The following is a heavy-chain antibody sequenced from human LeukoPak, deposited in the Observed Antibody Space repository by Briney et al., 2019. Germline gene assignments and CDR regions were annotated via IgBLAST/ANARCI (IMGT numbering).Heavy chain of an antibody. J-gene: IGHJ4*02. CDR1: GFTVSSNY. Sequence: GGSLRLSCAASGFTVSSNYMSWVRQAPGKGLEWVPVIYSGGSTYYADSVKGRFTISRDNSKNTLYLQMNSLRAEDTAVYYCARVDGDYASFDYWGQGTLVTVSS. D-gene: IGHD4-17*01. CDR3: ARVDGDYASFDY. CDR2: IYSGGST. V-gene: IGHV3-53*01.